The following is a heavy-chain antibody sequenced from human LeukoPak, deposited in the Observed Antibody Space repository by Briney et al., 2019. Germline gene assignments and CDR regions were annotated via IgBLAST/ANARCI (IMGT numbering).Heavy chain of an antibody. CDR2: ISSSNSTI. V-gene: IGHV3-48*04. CDR3: ARRAAVGTDYFQH. CDR1: GFTFSSYS. Sequence: GGSLRLSCAASGFTFSSYSMNWVRQAPGKGLEWASYISSSNSTIYYADSVKGRFTISRDNAKNSLFLQMNSLRAEDTAVYYCARRAAVGTDYFQHWGQGTLVTVSS. D-gene: IGHD6-13*01. J-gene: IGHJ1*01.